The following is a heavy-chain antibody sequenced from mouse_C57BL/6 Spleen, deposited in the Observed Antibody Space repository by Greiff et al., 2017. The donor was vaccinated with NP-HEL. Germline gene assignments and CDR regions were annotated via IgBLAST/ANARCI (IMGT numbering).Heavy chain of an antibody. V-gene: IGHV1-59*01. Sequence: VQLQQPGAELVRPGTSVKLSCKASGYTFTSYWMHWVKQRPGQGLEWIGVIDPSDSYTNYNQKFKGKATLTVDTSSSTAYMQLSSLTSEDSAVYYCARSWDYDGRDYFDDWGQGTTLTVSS. CDR2: IDPSDSYT. CDR3: ARSWDYDGRDYFDD. D-gene: IGHD2-4*01. J-gene: IGHJ2*01. CDR1: GYTFTSYW.